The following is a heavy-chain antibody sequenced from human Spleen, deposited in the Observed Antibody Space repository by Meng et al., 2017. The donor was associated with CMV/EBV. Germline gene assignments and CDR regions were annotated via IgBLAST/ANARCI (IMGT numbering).Heavy chain of an antibody. CDR2: IGAVGDT. CDR3: ARARSPTHFDY. CDR1: GFTFSTYD. J-gene: IGHJ4*02. V-gene: IGHV3-13*01. Sequence: GESLKISCTASGFTFSTYDFHWVRQPTGKGLEWVSSIGAVGDTYSIGSVKGRFIISREDAKNSVYLQMNGLRDGDTGLYYCARARSPTHFDYWGQGALVTVSS.